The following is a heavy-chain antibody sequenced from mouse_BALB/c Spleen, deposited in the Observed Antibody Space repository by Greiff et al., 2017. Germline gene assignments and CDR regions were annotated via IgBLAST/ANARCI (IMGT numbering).Heavy chain of an antibody. J-gene: IGHJ2*01. Sequence: VQLQQSGAELVKPGASVKLSCKASGYTFTSYYMYWVKQRPGQGLEWIGEINPSNGGTNFNEKFKNKATLTVDKSSSMVYMQLSSLTSEDSAVYYCTRGRTWDYDYWGQGTTLTVSS. CDR1: GYTFTSYY. V-gene: IGHV1-53*01. CDR3: TRGRTWDYDY. CDR2: INPSNGGT.